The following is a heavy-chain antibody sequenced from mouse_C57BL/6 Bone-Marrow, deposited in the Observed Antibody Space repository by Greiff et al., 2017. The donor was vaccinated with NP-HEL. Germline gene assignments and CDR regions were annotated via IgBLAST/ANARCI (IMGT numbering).Heavy chain of an antibody. D-gene: IGHD2-2*01. Sequence: QVQLQQPGAELVMPGASVKLSCKASGYTFTSYWMHWVKQRPGQGLEWIGEIDPSDSYTNYNQKFKGKSTLTVDKSSSTAYMQLSSLTSEDSAVYYCARTDESTMVTTGGYFDYWGQGTTLTVSS. J-gene: IGHJ2*01. V-gene: IGHV1-69*01. CDR3: ARTDESTMVTTGGYFDY. CDR2: IDPSDSYT. CDR1: GYTFTSYW.